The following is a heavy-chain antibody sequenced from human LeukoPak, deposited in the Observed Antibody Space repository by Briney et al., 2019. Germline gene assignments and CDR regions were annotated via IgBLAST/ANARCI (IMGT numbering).Heavy chain of an antibody. Sequence: SETLSLTCTVSGGSISSSSYYWGWIRQPPGKGLEWIGSIYYSGSTYYDPSLKSRVTISVDTSKNQFSLKLNSVTAADTAVYYCSRDSSSFDYWGQGTLVTVSS. V-gene: IGHV4-39*01. J-gene: IGHJ4*02. CDR3: SRDSSSFDY. CDR2: IYYSGST. D-gene: IGHD6-13*01. CDR1: GGSISSSSYY.